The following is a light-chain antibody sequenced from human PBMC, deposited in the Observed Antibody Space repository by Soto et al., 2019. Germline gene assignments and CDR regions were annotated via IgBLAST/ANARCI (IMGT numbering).Light chain of an antibody. CDR3: AAWDDSLTGVV. V-gene: IGLV1-44*01. Sequence: QSVLTQPPSASGTPGQRVTISCSGSSSNIETNTANWYQHLPGMAPKLLIYRNDLRPSGVPDRFSGSKSGTSASLAISGLQSEDEADYYCAAWDDSLTGVVFGGGTKVTVL. CDR1: SSNIETNT. CDR2: RND. J-gene: IGLJ2*01.